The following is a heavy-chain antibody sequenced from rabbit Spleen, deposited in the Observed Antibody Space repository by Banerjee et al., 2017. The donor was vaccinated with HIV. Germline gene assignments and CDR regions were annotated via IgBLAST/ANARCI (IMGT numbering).Heavy chain of an antibody. CDR1: GFSFDSGYV. D-gene: IGHD1-1*01. V-gene: IGHV1S40*01. CDR3: ARSGYVGGDYTWDL. J-gene: IGHJ4*01. Sequence: QSLEESGGDLVKPGASLTLTCTASGFSFDSGYVMCWVRQAPGKGLEWIACVNSYTGRPVYASWTKGPFTISKTASTTVTLRMTRLTAADTATYFCARSGYVGGDYTWDLWGPGTLVTVS. CDR2: VNSYTGRP.